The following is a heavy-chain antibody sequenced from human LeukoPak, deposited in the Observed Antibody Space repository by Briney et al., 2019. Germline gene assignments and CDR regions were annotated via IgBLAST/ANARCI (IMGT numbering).Heavy chain of an antibody. Sequence: ASVKVSCKASGYTFTGYYMHWVRQAPGQGLECMGWINPNSGGTNYAQKFQGRVTMTRDTSISTAYMELSRLRSDDTAVYYCARVWGYSYGYFDYWGRGTLVTVSS. CDR1: GYTFTGYY. CDR2: INPNSGGT. J-gene: IGHJ4*02. CDR3: ARVWGYSYGYFDY. D-gene: IGHD5-18*01. V-gene: IGHV1-2*02.